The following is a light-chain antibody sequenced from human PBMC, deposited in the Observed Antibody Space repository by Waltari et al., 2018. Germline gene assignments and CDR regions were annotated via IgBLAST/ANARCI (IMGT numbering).Light chain of an antibody. Sequence: SYELTQPPSVSVSPGQTARITCSGDALPKKYAYWYQQKAGQAPVLVIYEDSKRPSGIAEGFSGSRSGTMDNLTVSGAQEEDEADYYCYSTDSSGNHSWRVFGGGTKLTVL. J-gene: IGLJ2*01. CDR3: YSTDSSGNHSWRV. CDR2: EDS. CDR1: ALPKKY. V-gene: IGLV3-10*01.